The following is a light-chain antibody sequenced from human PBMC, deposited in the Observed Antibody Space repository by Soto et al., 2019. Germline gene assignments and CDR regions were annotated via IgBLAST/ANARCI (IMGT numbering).Light chain of an antibody. Sequence: AIRMTQSPSSLSASTGDRVTITCRASPGISSYLAWYQQKPGTAPKLLIYAASTLQSGVPSRFSGSGSGTDFTLTISCLQSEDFATYYCQQYYSYTWTFGQGTKVEIK. V-gene: IGKV1-8*01. CDR3: QQYYSYTWT. CDR1: PGISSY. CDR2: AAS. J-gene: IGKJ1*01.